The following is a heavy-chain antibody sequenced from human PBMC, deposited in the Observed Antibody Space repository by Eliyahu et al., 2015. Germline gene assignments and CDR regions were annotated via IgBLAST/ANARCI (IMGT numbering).Heavy chain of an antibody. CDR1: GFMLSSYG. CDR3: AKDELQLRWGVYSDH. CDR2: ISYDGDYK. V-gene: IGHV3-30*18. J-gene: IGHJ4*02. Sequence: QVQLVESGGGVVQPGKSLRLSCAASGFMLSSYGMHWVRQAPGKGLEWVAGISYDGDYKFYAESVKGRFTISRDTSKNTLYLQMNSLRPEDTAVYYCAKDELQLRWGVYSDHWGQGTLVTVSS. D-gene: IGHD1-7*01.